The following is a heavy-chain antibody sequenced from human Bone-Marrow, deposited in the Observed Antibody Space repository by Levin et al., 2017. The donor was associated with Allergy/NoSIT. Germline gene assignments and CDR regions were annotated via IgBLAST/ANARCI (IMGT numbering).Heavy chain of an antibody. CDR2: ITSDGNSI. V-gene: IGHV3-21*01. CDR1: GFTFSDYS. D-gene: IGHD5-18*01. J-gene: IGHJ6*03. CDR3: ARDRRDTTVSYAHYYYYSCVDV. Sequence: GGSLRLSCAASGFTFSDYSMNWVRQAPGKGLEWVSSITSDGNSIFYSDLVKGRFSISRDNANKSLYLQMNSLRAEDTALYFCARDRRDTTVSYAHYYYYSCVDVWGVGTTVTVSS.